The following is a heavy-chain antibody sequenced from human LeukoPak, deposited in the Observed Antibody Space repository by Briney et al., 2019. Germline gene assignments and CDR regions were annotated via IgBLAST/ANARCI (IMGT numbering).Heavy chain of an antibody. V-gene: IGHV3-21*01. D-gene: IGHD2-2*01. Sequence: GSLRLSCAASGFTFSSYSMNWVRQAPGKGLEWVSSISSNSSYIYYADSVKGRFTISRDNAKNSLYLQMNSLRAEDTAVYYCARDQADIVVVPASFFDYWGQGTLVTVSS. J-gene: IGHJ4*02. CDR1: GFTFSSYS. CDR3: ARDQADIVVVPASFFDY. CDR2: ISSNSSYI.